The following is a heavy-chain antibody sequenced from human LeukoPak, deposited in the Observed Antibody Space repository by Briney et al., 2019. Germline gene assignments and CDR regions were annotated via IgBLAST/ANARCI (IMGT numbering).Heavy chain of an antibody. CDR1: GFTFSTYE. Sequence: PGGSLRLSCAASGFTFSTYEMNWVRQAPGKGLEWVSYIDSSGSTISYADSVKGRFTISRDNAKKSLSLQMNSLRVEDTGIYYCARVDPIGAAETWGQGTLVTVSS. CDR2: IDSSGSTI. CDR3: ARVDPIGAAET. V-gene: IGHV3-48*03. J-gene: IGHJ4*02. D-gene: IGHD6-13*01.